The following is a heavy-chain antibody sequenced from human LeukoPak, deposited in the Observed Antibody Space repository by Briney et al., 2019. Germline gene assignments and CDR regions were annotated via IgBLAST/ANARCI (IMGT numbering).Heavy chain of an antibody. CDR1: GGTFRSYA. CDR2: IIPIFGTA. J-gene: IGHJ4*02. V-gene: IGHV1-69*05. D-gene: IGHD3-22*01. Sequence: ASVKVSCKTSGGTFRSYAISWVRQAPGQGLEWMGGIIPIFGTANYAQKFQGRVTMTRDMSTSTVYMELSSLRSEDTVVYYCARGAMIGAQDYWGQGTLVTVSS. CDR3: ARGAMIGAQDY.